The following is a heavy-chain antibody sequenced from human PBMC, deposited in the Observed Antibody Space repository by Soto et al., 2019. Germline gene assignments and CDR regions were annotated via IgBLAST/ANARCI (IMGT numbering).Heavy chain of an antibody. J-gene: IGHJ4*02. CDR2: TNPRTGDT. CDR1: CYTFTEYY. V-gene: IGHV1-2*02. Sequence: SEKVSFKASCYTFTEYYLYWVRPTPGQGPEWLGGTNPRTGDTNQAQKFQGRVTMTRDMSLTTAYMELHRLTSDDTAVYYCARDPIGGGAPYYFDYWGQGSLVTVSS. CDR3: ARDPIGGGAPYYFDY. D-gene: IGHD3-16*01.